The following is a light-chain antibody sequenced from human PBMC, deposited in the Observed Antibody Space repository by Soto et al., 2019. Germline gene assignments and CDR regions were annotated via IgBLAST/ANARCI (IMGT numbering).Light chain of an antibody. Sequence: EIVLTQSPGTLSLSPRERATLSCRASQSVSSTSLAWYQQKPGQAPRLLIYGASTRATGIPDRFSGSGSGTDFTLTIIRVDPEDFALYYCQQYGTSLCTFGQGTKVDIK. J-gene: IGKJ1*01. CDR3: QQYGTSLCT. V-gene: IGKV3-20*01. CDR2: GAS. CDR1: QSVSSTS.